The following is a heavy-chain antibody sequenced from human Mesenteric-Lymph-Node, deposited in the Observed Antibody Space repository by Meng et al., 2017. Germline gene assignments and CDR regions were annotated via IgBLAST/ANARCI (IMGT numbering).Heavy chain of an antibody. CDR2: IRGGGPET. Sequence: VQLVESGGGVVQPGTSLRLSCAASGFTFSNYDISWVRQAPGKGLEWVSSIRGGGPETFYADSVKGRFTTSRDNSNNTLCLQMNSLRVDDTAIYYCARGLRELGYCGQGALVTVSS. CDR3: ARGLRELGY. CDR1: GFTFSNYD. V-gene: IGHV3-23*04. D-gene: IGHD3-10*01. J-gene: IGHJ4*02.